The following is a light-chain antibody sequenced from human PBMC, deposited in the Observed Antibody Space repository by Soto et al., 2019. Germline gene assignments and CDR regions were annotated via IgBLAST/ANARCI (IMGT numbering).Light chain of an antibody. CDR3: SSHTTSTNLRV. Sequence: QSALTQPASVSGSPGQSITISCTGTSSDVGGYNYVSWYQQHPGKAPKLMIYEVTNRPSGVSNRFSGSKSGNTASLTISGLQAEDEADYYCSSHTTSTNLRVFGGGTKLTVL. V-gene: IGLV2-14*01. CDR1: SSDVGGYNY. J-gene: IGLJ3*02. CDR2: EVT.